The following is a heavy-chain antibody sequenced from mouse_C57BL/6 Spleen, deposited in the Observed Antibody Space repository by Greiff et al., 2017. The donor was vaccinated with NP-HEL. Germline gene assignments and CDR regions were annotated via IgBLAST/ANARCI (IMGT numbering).Heavy chain of an antibody. CDR2: IDPENGDT. J-gene: IGHJ3*01. D-gene: IGHD3-2*02. CDR1: GFNIKDDY. V-gene: IGHV14-4*01. CDR3: TAAQSWFAD. Sequence: VQLQQSGAELVRPGASVKLSCTASGFNIKDDYMHWVKQRPEQGLEWIGWIDPENGDTEYASKFQGKATITADTSSNTAYLQLSSLTSEDTAVYYCTAAQSWFADWGQGTLVTVSA.